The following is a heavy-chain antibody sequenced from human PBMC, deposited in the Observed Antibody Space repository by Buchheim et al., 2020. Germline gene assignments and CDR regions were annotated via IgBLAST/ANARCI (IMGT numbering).Heavy chain of an antibody. CDR1: GGTFSSYA. D-gene: IGHD3-10*01. CDR2: IVPIFETA. CDR3: ARGRYGSGIGNYYYYHHMDV. V-gene: IGHV1-69*01. J-gene: IGHJ6*02. Sequence: QVQLVQSGAEVKKAGSSVKVSCRASGGTFSSYAINWVRQAPGRGLEWMGAIVPIFETASFAQNFQGRVTITADESTSTAFMEVTSLRSEDTAVYYCARGRYGSGIGNYYYYHHMDVWGQGTT.